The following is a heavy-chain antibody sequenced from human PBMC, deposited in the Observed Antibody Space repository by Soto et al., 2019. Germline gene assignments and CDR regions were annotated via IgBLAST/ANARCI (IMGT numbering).Heavy chain of an antibody. Sequence: QLQLQESGSGLVKPSQTLSLTCAVSGGSISSGGYSWSWIRQPPGKGLEWIGYIYHSGSTYYNPXLKXXXPISVDRSKNXXSXKXXSVTAADTAVYYCARVFWEYYDFWSGRNAANWFDPWGQGTLVTVSS. V-gene: IGHV4-30-2*01. J-gene: IGHJ5*02. CDR1: GGSISSGGYS. D-gene: IGHD3-3*01. CDR2: IYHSGST. CDR3: ARVFWEYYDFWSGRNAANWFDP.